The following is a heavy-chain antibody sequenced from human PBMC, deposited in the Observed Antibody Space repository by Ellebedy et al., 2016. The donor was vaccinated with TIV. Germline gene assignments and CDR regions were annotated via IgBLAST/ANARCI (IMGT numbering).Heavy chain of an antibody. D-gene: IGHD2-21*02. Sequence: GESLKISCAASGFTFSPYAMAWVRQAPGKGLEWVSGIVGSGAEKYADSVKGRFTISRDNSKRTVDLQMRSVRAEETAVYFCAKDRTSGDGYWVFDSWGQGTMVSVSS. J-gene: IGHJ4*02. CDR2: IVGSGA. V-gene: IGHV3-23*01. CDR1: GFTFSPYA. CDR3: AKDRTSGDGYWVFDS.